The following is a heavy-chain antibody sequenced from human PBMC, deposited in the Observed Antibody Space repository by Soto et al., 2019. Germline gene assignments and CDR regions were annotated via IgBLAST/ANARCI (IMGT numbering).Heavy chain of an antibody. V-gene: IGHV4-59*08. CDR2: IYYGGST. J-gene: IGHJ4*02. CDR1: GDSISTDY. D-gene: IGHD1-1*01. Sequence: QVHLQESGPGLVKPSETLSLTCTVSGDSISTDYWSWIRQSPGKGLEWIGFIYYGGSTNYNPSLKSRVTISVDTPKNRVSLKLSSVTAADTAVYYCAKNWNWRALVHWGQGALVTVSS. CDR3: AKNWNWRALVH.